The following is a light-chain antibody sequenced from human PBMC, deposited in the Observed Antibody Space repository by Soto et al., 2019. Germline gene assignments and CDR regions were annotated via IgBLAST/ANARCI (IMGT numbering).Light chain of an antibody. Sequence: DIQMTQSPSTLSASVGDRVTITCRAIQSISSWLACYQQKPGKAPKLLIYDSSSLEIGVPSRFSGSGSGTEFTLTISSLQPDDFATYYCKQYNSXTWTFGQGTKV. CDR1: QSISSW. J-gene: IGKJ1*01. V-gene: IGKV1-5*01. CDR3: KQYNSXTWT. CDR2: DSS.